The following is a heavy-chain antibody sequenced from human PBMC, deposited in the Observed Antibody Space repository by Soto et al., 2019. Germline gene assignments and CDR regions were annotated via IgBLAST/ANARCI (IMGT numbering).Heavy chain of an antibody. V-gene: IGHV1-8*01. D-gene: IGHD5-12*01. J-gene: IGHJ4*02. CDR1: GYTFTSYD. CDR3: ARGYSGYDAPDY. Sequence: ASVKVSCKASGYTFTSYDINWVRQATGQGLEWVGWMNPNSGNTGYAQKFQGRVTMTRNTSISTAYMELSSLRSDDTAVYYCARGYSGYDAPDYWGQGTLVTVSS. CDR2: MNPNSGNT.